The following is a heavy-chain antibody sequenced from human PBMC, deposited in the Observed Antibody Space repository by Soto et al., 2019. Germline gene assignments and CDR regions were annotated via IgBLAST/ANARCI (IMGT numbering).Heavy chain of an antibody. D-gene: IGHD2-15*01. V-gene: IGHV1-2*04. CDR3: ARGATGIRYCSGGSCYSYNY. Sequence: ASVKVSCKASGYTFTGYYMHWVRQAPGQGLEWMGWINPNSGGTNYAQKFQGWVTMTRDTSISTAYMELSRLRSDDTAVYYCARGATGIRYCSGGSCYSYNYWGQGTLVTVSS. CDR2: INPNSGGT. CDR1: GYTFTGYY. J-gene: IGHJ4*02.